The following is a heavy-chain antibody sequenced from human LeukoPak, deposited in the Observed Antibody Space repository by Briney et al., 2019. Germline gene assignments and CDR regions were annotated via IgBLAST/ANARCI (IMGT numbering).Heavy chain of an antibody. CDR1: GGTFSSYA. Sequence: SVKVSCKASGGTFSSYAISWVRHAPGQGLEWMGGIIPIFGTANYAQKFQGRVTITTDESTSTAYMELSSLRSEDAAVYYCARAPVLRYFDWLQKGSYFDYWGQGTLVTVSS. J-gene: IGHJ4*02. CDR2: IIPIFGTA. D-gene: IGHD3-9*01. CDR3: ARAPVLRYFDWLQKGSYFDY. V-gene: IGHV1-69*05.